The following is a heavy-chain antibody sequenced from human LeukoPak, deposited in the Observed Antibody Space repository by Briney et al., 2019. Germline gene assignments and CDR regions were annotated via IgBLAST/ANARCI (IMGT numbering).Heavy chain of an antibody. V-gene: IGHV5-51*01. CDR2: IYPGDSDT. J-gene: IGHJ2*01. D-gene: IGHD3-16*01. Sequence: GESLKISCQGSGFRFDIYWIGCVRQIPGKGLEWMGNIYPGDSDTRFSPSFQGQATMSVDRSSGTAYLQWSSLKASDTAMYYCARRQGGQNWYFDLWGRGTAVTVSS. CDR1: GFRFDIYW. CDR3: ARRQGGQNWYFDL.